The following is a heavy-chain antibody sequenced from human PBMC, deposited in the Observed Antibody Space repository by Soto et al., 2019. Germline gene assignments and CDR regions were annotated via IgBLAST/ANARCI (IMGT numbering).Heavy chain of an antibody. CDR1: GYTFTSSA. J-gene: IGHJ6*02. V-gene: IGHV1-3*01. Sequence: ASAKVSCKSSGYTFTSSAMHCVLQDPGQRLEWMGWINACNGNTKYSQKFQGRVTITRDTSASTAYMELSSLRSEDTAVYYCARVTAATGYYYYYGMDVWGQGTTVTVSS. CDR3: ARVTAATGYYYYYGMDV. CDR2: INACNGNT. D-gene: IGHD2-15*01.